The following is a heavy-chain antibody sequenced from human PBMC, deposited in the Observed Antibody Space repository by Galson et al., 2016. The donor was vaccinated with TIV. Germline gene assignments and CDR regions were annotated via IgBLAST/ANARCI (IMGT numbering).Heavy chain of an antibody. J-gene: IGHJ3*02. Sequence: SVKVSCKASGGTLSRYSFSWVRQAPGQGLEWMGEIMPLLNVPNYAEKFQGRVTITADHSTKTVHLDLNSLRSEDTAVYYCARRELRLLDGGTFDIWGQGTVVTVSS. CDR3: ARRELRLLDGGTFDI. D-gene: IGHD3-3*01. V-gene: IGHV1-69*10. CDR1: GGTLSRYS. CDR2: IMPLLNVP.